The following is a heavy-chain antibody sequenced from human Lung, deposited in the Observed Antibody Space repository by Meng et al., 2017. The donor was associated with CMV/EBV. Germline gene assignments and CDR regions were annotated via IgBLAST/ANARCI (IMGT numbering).Heavy chain of an antibody. Sequence: VHLEESGGGLIQPGGSLRLSCAASGFTVTSYYMHWVRQAPGKGLEWVSVIYSSGRTYYADSVKGRFTISRDNSKNTVDLQMNTLRAEDTAIYYCVRGPLLGWFDPWGQGALVTVSS. CDR2: IYSSGRT. CDR3: VRGPLLGWFDP. J-gene: IGHJ5*02. CDR1: GFTVTSYY. V-gene: IGHV3-53*01.